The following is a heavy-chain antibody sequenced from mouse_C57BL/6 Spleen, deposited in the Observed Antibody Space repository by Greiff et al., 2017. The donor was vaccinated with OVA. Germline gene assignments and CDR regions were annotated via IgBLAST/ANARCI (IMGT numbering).Heavy chain of an antibody. J-gene: IGHJ4*01. Sequence: EVKLQESGPGLVKPSQSLSLTCSVTGYSITSGYYWNWIRQFPGNKLEWMGYISYDGSNNYNPSLKNRISITRDTSKNQFFLKLNSVATEDTATYYCAGSPYAMDYWGQGTSVTVSS. CDR2: ISYDGSN. CDR3: AGSPYAMDY. CDR1: GYSITSGYY. V-gene: IGHV3-6*01.